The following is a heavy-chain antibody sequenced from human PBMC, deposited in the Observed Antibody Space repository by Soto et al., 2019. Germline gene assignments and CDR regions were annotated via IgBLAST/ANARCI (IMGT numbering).Heavy chain of an antibody. CDR2: ISSQNGNT. J-gene: IGHJ4*02. CDR1: HYTFTSYG. D-gene: IGHD3-10*01. Sequence: QPQLVQSGPEVKKPGASVTVSCKASHYTFTSYGVSWVRQAPGQGLEWMGWISSQNGNTVYAQNFQGRVTLTTDTSTSTAFMELRNLQSDDTALYYCARDLHYYTSARVDYWAQGTLVTVSS. CDR3: ARDLHYYTSARVDY. V-gene: IGHV1-18*01.